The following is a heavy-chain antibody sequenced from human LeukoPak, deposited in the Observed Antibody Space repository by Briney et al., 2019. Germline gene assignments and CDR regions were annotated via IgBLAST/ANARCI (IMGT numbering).Heavy chain of an antibody. Sequence: GGSLRLSCAASGFTFSSYGMHWIRQAPGKGLEWVAVISYDGSNKYYADSVKGRFTISRDNSKNTLYLQMNSLRAEDTAVYYCAKESPGYSYGWYYYGMDVWGQGTTVTVSS. CDR1: GFTFSSYG. J-gene: IGHJ6*02. CDR3: AKESPGYSYGWYYYGMDV. V-gene: IGHV3-30*18. CDR2: ISYDGSNK. D-gene: IGHD5-18*01.